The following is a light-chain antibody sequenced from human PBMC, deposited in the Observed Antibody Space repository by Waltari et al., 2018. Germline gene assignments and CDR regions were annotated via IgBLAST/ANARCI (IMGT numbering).Light chain of an antibody. CDR1: QSISNY. CDR3: QQSYGTLWT. CDR2: ATS. Sequence: DIQMTQSPSSLSASVGDRVTITCRASQSISNYLNWYQQKPGQAPNLLIYATSSLQSGVPSRFTGSGSGPDFTLTISSLQPEDFATYYCQQSYGTLWTFGQGTKVEI. V-gene: IGKV1-39*01. J-gene: IGKJ1*01.